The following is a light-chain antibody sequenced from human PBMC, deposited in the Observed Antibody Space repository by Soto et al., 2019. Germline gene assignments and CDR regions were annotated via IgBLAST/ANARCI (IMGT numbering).Light chain of an antibody. CDR3: QQSYNIHFT. CDR1: QNIHRF. V-gene: IGKV1-39*01. CDR2: GGS. Sequence: DIQMTQSPSSLAASVGERVTITCRASQNIHRFLNWYQQKPGKAPQVLIYGGSALQSGVPSRFSGSGSGTDLTLAISSLQPEDVASYDCQQSYNIHFTFGHGTRVDI. J-gene: IGKJ3*01.